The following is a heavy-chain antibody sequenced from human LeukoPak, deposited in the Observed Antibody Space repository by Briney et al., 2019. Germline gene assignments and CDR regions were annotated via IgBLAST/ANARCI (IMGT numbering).Heavy chain of an antibody. Sequence: GGSLRLSCAASGFTFSGYAMSWVRQAPGKGLEWVAAVGGSGSGTNYADSVKGRFTISRDNSKNTLYLQMNSLGAEDTAVYYCARTERFDPWGQGTLVTVSS. D-gene: IGHD1-14*01. V-gene: IGHV3-23*01. CDR3: ARTERFDP. J-gene: IGHJ5*02. CDR2: VGGSGSGT. CDR1: GFTFSGYA.